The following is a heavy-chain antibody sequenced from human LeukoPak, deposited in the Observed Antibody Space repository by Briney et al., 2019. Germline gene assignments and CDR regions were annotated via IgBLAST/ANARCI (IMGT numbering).Heavy chain of an antibody. CDR3: ASGYDFSDY. D-gene: IGHD5-12*01. V-gene: IGHV4-59*01. J-gene: IGHJ4*02. Sequence: PSETLSLTCTVSGGSISSYYWSWIRQPPGKGLVWIGYIYYSGSTNYNPSLKSRVTISVDTSKNQFSLKLSSVTAADTAVYYCASGYDFSDYWGQGTLVTVSS. CDR2: IYYSGST. CDR1: GGSISSYY.